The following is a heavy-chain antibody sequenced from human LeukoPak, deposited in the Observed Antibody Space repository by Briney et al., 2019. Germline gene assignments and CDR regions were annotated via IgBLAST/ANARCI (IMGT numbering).Heavy chain of an antibody. CDR1: GGSISSGSYY. J-gene: IGHJ5*02. CDR3: ASTSGSYSYNWFDP. D-gene: IGHD1-26*01. Sequence: PSETLSLXCTVSGGSISSGSYYWSWIRQPAGKGLEWIGRIYTSGSTNYNPSLKSRVTISVDTSKNQFSLELSSATAADTAVYYCASTSGSYSYNWFDPWGQGTLVTVSS. CDR2: IYTSGST. V-gene: IGHV4-61*02.